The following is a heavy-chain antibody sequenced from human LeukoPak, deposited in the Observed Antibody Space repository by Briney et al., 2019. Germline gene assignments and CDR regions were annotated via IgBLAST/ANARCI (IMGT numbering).Heavy chain of an antibody. J-gene: IGHJ4*02. D-gene: IGHD3-9*01. CDR2: VSIYNDNT. Sequence: ASVNVSCKASGYSFTDYDFSWVRQAPGQGLEWLGWVSIYNDNTKYAREFQDRITMTTDISTSTAYMELKSLTSDDTAVYFCARTGHYQFDSWGQGTLVTVSS. CDR3: ARTGHYQFDS. V-gene: IGHV1-18*01. CDR1: GYSFTDYD.